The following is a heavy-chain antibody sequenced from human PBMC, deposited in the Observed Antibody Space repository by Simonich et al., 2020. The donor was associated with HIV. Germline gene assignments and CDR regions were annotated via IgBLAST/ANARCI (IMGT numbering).Heavy chain of an antibody. CDR3: ASPTYQGIASDGSDY. Sequence: QVQLQQWGAGLLKPSETLSLTCAVSGYSISSGYYWGWIRQPPGKGLEWVGSIYHSGSTYYHPSLKSRGTMSVDTSKNQFSLKLSSLTAADTAVYYCASPTYQGIASDGSDYWGQGTLVTVSS. CDR1: GYSISSGYY. J-gene: IGHJ4*02. CDR2: IYHSGST. D-gene: IGHD6-25*01. V-gene: IGHV4-38-2*01.